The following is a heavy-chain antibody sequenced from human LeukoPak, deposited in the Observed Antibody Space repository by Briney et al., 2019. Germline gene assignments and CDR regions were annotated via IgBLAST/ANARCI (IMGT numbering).Heavy chain of an antibody. CDR1: GFTYG. D-gene: IGHD6-13*01. J-gene: IGHJ6*02. CDR2: IWYDGSNK. CDR3: ARDIMAVAGSWQYYYYYGMDV. Sequence: GGSPRLSCAASGFTYGMHWVRQAPGKGLEWVAVIWYDGSNKYYADSVKGRFTISRDNSKNTLYLQINSLRAEDTAVYYCARDIMAVAGSWQYYYYYGMDVWGQGTTVTVSS. V-gene: IGHV3-33*08.